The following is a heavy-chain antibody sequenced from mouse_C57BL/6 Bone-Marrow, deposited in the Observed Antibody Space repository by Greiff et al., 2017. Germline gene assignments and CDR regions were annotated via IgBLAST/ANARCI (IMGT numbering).Heavy chain of an antibody. Sequence: VQLVESGPGLVAPSQRLSITCTVSGFSLTSYAISWVRQPPGKGLEWLGVIWTGGGTNYNSALKSRLSISKDNSKSQVFLKMNSLQTDDTARYYCARPITTVYYYAMDYWGQGTSVTVSS. J-gene: IGHJ4*01. V-gene: IGHV2-9-1*01. CDR2: IWTGGGT. CDR3: ARPITTVYYYAMDY. CDR1: GFSLTSYA. D-gene: IGHD1-1*01.